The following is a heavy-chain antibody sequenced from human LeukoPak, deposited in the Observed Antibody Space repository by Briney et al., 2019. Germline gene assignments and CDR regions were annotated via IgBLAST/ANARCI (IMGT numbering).Heavy chain of an antibody. CDR3: ARGGTGSTTNPYYDFWSGYYMSETGEARGYYYYGMDV. V-gene: IGHV4-59*08. D-gene: IGHD3-3*01. CDR2: IYYCGST. Sequence: SETLSLTCTVSGGSIRSYYWSWIRQPPARGLEWVGYIYYCGSTNYNPSLKRRVTISMDTSKNQFSLKLSSVTAADTAVYYCARGGTGSTTNPYYDFWSGYYMSETGEARGYYYYGMDVWGQGTTVTVSS. J-gene: IGHJ6*02. CDR1: GGSIRSYY.